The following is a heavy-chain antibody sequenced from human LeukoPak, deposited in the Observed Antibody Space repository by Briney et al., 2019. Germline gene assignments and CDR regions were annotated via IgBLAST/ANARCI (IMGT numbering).Heavy chain of an antibody. Sequence: SVKVSCKASGGTFSSYAISWVRQAPGQGLEWMGRIIPILGIANYAQRFQGRVTITADKSTSTAYMELSSLRSEDTAVYYCARGDSSGWYSPDYWGQGTLVTVSS. V-gene: IGHV1-69*04. CDR3: ARGDSSGWYSPDY. D-gene: IGHD6-19*01. CDR2: IIPILGIA. CDR1: GGTFSSYA. J-gene: IGHJ4*02.